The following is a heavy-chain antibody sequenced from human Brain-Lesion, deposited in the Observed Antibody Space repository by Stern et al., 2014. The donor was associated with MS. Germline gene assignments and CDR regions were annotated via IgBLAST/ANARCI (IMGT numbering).Heavy chain of an antibody. D-gene: IGHD3-10*01. J-gene: IGHJ4*02. CDR2: IYYCGGT. CDR3: AKLWLGELPESPFDY. V-gene: IGHV4-39*01. Sequence: QLVESGPGLVKPSETLSLTCTVSGGSISSSSYYWGWIRQPPGKGLEWIGSIYYCGGTYYNPSLKSRVTISMDTSKNPVSLRLSSVTAADTAVYFCAKLWLGELPESPFDYWGQGTLVTVSS. CDR1: GGSISSSSYY.